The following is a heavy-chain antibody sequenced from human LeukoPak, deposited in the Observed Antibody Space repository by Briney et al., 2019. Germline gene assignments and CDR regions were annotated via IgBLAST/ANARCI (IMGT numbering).Heavy chain of an antibody. Sequence: SGPTQAIPPQTLTLTCTFCWFSLSTRGVGGGWIRHPSRKARGWLALIYWDDDKRYSPSLKSRLTITKDTSKNQVVLTMTNMDAVDTATYYCAHTYSTRRAEYFHRWGQGTLVIVSS. CDR2: IYWDDDK. CDR3: AHTYSTRRAEYFHR. D-gene: IGHD6-13*01. V-gene: IGHV2-5*02. J-gene: IGHJ1*01. CDR1: WFSLSTRGVG.